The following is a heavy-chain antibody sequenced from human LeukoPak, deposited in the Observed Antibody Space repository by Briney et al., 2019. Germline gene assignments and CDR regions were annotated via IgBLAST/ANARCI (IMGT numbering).Heavy chain of an antibody. Sequence: GSLRLSCAASGFTFSSYGMSWVRQAPGKGLEWVSAISGSGGSTYYADSVKGRFTISRDNSKNTLYLQMNSLRAEDTATYYCATYRQVLLPFESWGQGTLVTVSS. V-gene: IGHV3-23*01. J-gene: IGHJ4*02. D-gene: IGHD5-18*01. CDR2: ISGSGGST. CDR3: ATYRQVLLPFES. CDR1: GFTFSSYG.